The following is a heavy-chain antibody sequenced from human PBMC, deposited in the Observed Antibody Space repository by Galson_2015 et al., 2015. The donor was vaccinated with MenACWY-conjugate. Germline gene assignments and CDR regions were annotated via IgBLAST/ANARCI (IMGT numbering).Heavy chain of an antibody. Sequence: SLRLSCAASGFTFSSYSMNWVRQAPGKGLEWVSYISSSSSTIYYADSVKGRFTISRDNAKNSLYRQMNSPRDEDTAVYYCARDLNPWGQGTLVTVSS. CDR2: ISSSSSTI. V-gene: IGHV3-48*02. J-gene: IGHJ4*02. CDR1: GFTFSSYS. CDR3: ARDLNP.